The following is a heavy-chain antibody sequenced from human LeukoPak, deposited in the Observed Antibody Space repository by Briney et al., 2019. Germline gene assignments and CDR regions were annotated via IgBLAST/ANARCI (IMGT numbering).Heavy chain of an antibody. V-gene: IGHV3-74*01. CDR3: VRGHAGTIFGVVPTKPLGY. J-gene: IGHJ4*02. CDR1: GFTFSTYW. Sequence: GGSLRLSCAASGFTFSTYWVLWVRQAPGKGRVWVSRMKDNEKSIGYASSVKGRFTISRDNAGNTVCLQMNSLRVEDTAVYYCVRGHAGTIFGVVPTKPLGYWGQGTLVTVSS. D-gene: IGHD3-3*01. CDR2: MKDNEKSI.